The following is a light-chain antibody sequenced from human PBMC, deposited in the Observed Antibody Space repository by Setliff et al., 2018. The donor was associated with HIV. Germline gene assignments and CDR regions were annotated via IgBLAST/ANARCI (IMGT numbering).Light chain of an antibody. CDR3: CSYTSSTTLV. CDR2: EVG. J-gene: IGLJ1*01. CDR1: SSDVGGYDY. Sequence: QSVLTQPVSVSGSPGQSITISCTGTSSDVGGYDYVSWYQQHPGKVPKLMLYEVGNRPSGVSNRFSGSKSGNTASLTISGLQAEDEADYYCCSYTSSTTLVFGTGTKVTVL. V-gene: IGLV2-14*01.